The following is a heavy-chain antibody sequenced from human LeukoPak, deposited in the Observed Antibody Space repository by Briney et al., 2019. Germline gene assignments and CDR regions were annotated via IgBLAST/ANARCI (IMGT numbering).Heavy chain of an antibody. V-gene: IGHV4-61*01. Sequence: SETLSLTCTVSGVSVNSGSYYWSWIRQPPGKGLEWIGYIYYSESTNYKPSLKSRVTISVDTSKNQFSLNLNSVTAADTAVYYCARDVVAAYFDYWGQGTLVTVSS. J-gene: IGHJ4*02. CDR3: ARDVVAAYFDY. D-gene: IGHD2-15*01. CDR2: IYYSEST. CDR1: GVSVNSGSYY.